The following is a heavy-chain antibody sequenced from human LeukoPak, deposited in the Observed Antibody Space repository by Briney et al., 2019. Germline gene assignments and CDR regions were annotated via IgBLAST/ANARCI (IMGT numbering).Heavy chain of an antibody. CDR2: ISSSSSYI. V-gene: IGHV3-21*01. J-gene: IGHJ4*02. CDR3: ARRSPYDISSTFADY. CDR1: GFTFSSYS. D-gene: IGHD6-6*01. Sequence: GGSLRLSCAASGFTFSSYSMNWVRQAPGKGLEWVSSISSSSSYIYYADSVKGRFTISRDNAKNSLYLQMNSLRAEDTAVYYCARRSPYDISSTFADYWGQGTLVTVSS.